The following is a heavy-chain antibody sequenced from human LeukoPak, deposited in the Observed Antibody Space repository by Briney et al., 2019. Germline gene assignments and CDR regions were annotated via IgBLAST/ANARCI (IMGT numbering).Heavy chain of an antibody. D-gene: IGHD3-22*01. CDR3: ARLYYYDSSGYSYYYYYGMDV. CDR1: GYTFTSYD. J-gene: IGHJ6*02. V-gene: IGHV1-8*01. CDR2: TNPNSGNT. Sequence: ASVKVSCKASGYTFTSYDINWVRQATGQGLEWMGWTNPNSGNTGYAQKFQGRVTMTRNTSISTAYMELSSLRSEDTAVYYCARLYYYDSSGYSYYYYYGMDVWGQGTTVTVSS.